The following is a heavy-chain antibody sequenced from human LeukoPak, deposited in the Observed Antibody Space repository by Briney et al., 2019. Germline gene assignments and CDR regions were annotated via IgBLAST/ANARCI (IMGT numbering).Heavy chain of an antibody. D-gene: IGHD3-10*01. V-gene: IGHV4-31*03. CDR3: ARTLWFGELSWFDP. CDR2: IYYSGST. CDR1: GGSISSGGYY. J-gene: IGHJ5*02. Sequence: SETLSLTCTVSGGSISSGGYYWSWIRQHPGKSLEWIGYIYYSGSTYYNSSLKSRVTISVDTSKNQFSLKLSPVTAADTAVYYCARTLWFGELSWFDPWGQGTLVTVSS.